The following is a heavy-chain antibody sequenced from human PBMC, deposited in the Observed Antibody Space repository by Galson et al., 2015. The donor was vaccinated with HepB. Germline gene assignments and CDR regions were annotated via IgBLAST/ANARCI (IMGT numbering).Heavy chain of an antibody. J-gene: IGHJ6*02. D-gene: IGHD6-13*01. CDR2: ISAYNGNT. V-gene: IGHV1-18*01. CDR1: GYTFTSYG. CDR3: ARDRGYSSSWPSGYYYGMDV. Sequence: SVKVSCKASGYTFTSYGISWVRQAPGQGLEWMGWISAYNGNTNYAQKLQGRVTMTTDTSTSTAYMELRSLRSDDTAVYYCARDRGYSSSWPSGYYYGMDVWGQGTTVTVSS.